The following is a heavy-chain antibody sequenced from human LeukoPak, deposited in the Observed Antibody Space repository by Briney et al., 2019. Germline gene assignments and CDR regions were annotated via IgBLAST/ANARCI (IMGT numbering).Heavy chain of an antibody. CDR1: GYTFTSYG. CDR3: ARPTTVALPPDY. CDR2: INPNSGGT. J-gene: IGHJ4*02. Sequence: ASVKVSCKASGYTFTSYGISWVRQAPGQGLEWMGWINPNSGGTDYAQKFQGRVTMTRDTSISTAYMELSRLRSDDTAVYYCARPTTVALPPDYWGQGTLVTVSS. V-gene: IGHV1-2*02. D-gene: IGHD4-23*01.